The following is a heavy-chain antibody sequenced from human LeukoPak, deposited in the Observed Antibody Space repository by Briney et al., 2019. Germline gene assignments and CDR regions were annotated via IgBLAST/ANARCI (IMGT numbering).Heavy chain of an antibody. CDR3: ARDYYGGNSVGY. CDR2: ISSSGSTI. V-gene: IGHV3-48*03. Sequence: GGSLRLSCAASGFTFSSYEMNWVRQAPGQGLEWVSYISSSGSTIYYADPVKGRFTISRDNAKNSLYLQMNSLRAEDTAVYYCARDYYGGNSVGYWGQGTLVTVSS. J-gene: IGHJ4*02. D-gene: IGHD4-23*01. CDR1: GFTFSSYE.